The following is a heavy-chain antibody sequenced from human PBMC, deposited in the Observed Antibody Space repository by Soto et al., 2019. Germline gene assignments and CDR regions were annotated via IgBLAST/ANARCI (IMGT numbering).Heavy chain of an antibody. CDR1: GGTFSSYA. V-gene: IGHV1-69*13. D-gene: IGHD1-26*01. CDR2: IIPIFGTA. J-gene: IGHJ5*02. Sequence: SVKVSCKASGGTFSSYAISWVRQAPGQGLEWMGGIIPIFGTANYAQKFQGRVTITADESTSTAYMELSSLRSEDTAVYYCAREVGATLNWFDPWGQGTLVPVSS. CDR3: AREVGATLNWFDP.